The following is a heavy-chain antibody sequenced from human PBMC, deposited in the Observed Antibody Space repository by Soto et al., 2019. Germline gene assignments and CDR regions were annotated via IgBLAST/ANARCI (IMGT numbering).Heavy chain of an antibody. CDR1: GFTFSSYW. J-gene: IGHJ6*02. V-gene: IGHV3-74*01. CDR2: INSDGSST. Sequence: EVQLVESGGGLVQPGGSLRLSCAASGFTFSSYWMHWVRQAPGKGLVWVSRINSDGSSTSYADSVKGRFTISRDNAKNTLYLQMNSLGAEDTAVYYCARDLMVRGVAFDYYYGMDVWGQGTTVTVSS. D-gene: IGHD3-10*01. CDR3: ARDLMVRGVAFDYYYGMDV.